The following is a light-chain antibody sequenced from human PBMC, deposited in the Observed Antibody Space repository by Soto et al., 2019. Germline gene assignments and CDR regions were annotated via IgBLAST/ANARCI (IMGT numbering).Light chain of an antibody. Sequence: MVSTQSPGTLSLSPGERATLSCRASQSVSSSYLAWVQQKPGQAPRLLIYGASSRATGVPDRFSGSGSGTDFTLTISSLEPEDFALYYCLQYVSSPHTFGQGTKVDIK. CDR3: LQYVSSPHT. J-gene: IGKJ2*01. CDR1: QSVSSSY. CDR2: GAS. V-gene: IGKV3-20*01.